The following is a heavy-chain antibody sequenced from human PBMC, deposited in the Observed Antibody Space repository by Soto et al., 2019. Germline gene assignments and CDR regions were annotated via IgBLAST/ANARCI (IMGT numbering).Heavy chain of an antibody. Sequence: QVQLQQSGPGLVKPSQTLSLTCAISGDSVSSNSAAWNWIRQSPSRGLEWLGRTYYRSKWYTDYAGPVKSRITITPDTSKNRFSRQLNSVTPEDTAVYYCARTEFIADRPRSWYFDLWGRGTLVTVSS. CDR2: TYYRSKWYT. J-gene: IGHJ2*01. CDR3: ARTEFIADRPRSWYFDL. D-gene: IGHD6-6*01. CDR1: GDSVSSNSAA. V-gene: IGHV6-1*01.